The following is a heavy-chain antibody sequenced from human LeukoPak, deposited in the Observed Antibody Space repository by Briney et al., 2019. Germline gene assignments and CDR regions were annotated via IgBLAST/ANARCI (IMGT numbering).Heavy chain of an antibody. CDR3: ARGPYSYDSSGAFDI. J-gene: IGHJ3*02. V-gene: IGHV4-61*02. Sequence: SETLSLTCTVSGDSISSGDYSWSWIRQPAGKGLEWIGRISSSGSTNYNPSLKSRVTISVDTSKNQFSLKLSSVTAADADVYFCARGPYSYDSSGAFDIWGQGTMVTVSS. D-gene: IGHD3-22*01. CDR2: ISSSGST. CDR1: GDSISSGDYS.